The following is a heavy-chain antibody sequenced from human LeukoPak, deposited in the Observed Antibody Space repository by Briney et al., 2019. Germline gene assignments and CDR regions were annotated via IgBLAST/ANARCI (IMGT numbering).Heavy chain of an antibody. Sequence: HPGGSLRLSCADSGFTVSSNYMRWVRQAPGKGLEWVSVIYSGGSTHYADSVKGRFTISRDNSKNTLYLQMNSLRAEDTAVYYCARDGGASSPQDFDYWGQGTLVTVSS. CDR3: ARDGGASSPQDFDY. CDR1: GFTVSSNY. D-gene: IGHD6-13*01. V-gene: IGHV3-66*01. J-gene: IGHJ4*02. CDR2: IYSGGST.